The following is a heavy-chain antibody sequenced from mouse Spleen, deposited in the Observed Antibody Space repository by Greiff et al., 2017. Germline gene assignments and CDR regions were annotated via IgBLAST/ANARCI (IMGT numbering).Heavy chain of an antibody. Sequence: EVKLMESGGGLVKPGGSLKLSCAASGFTFSSYAMSWVRQTPEKRLEWVATISSGGSYTYYPDSVKGRFTISRDNAKNTLYLQMSSLRSEDTAMYYCARQAATAMDYWGQGTSVTVSS. D-gene: IGHD1-2*01. CDR2: ISSGGSYT. CDR3: ARQAATAMDY. CDR1: GFTFSSYA. V-gene: IGHV5-9-3*01. J-gene: IGHJ4*01.